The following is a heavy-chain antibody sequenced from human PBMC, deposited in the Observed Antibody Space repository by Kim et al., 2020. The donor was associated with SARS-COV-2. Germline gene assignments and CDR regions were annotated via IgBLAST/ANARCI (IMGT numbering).Heavy chain of an antibody. CDR2: IKSKTDGGTT. Sequence: GGSLRLSCAASGFTFSNAWMSWVRQAPGKGLEWVGRIKSKTDGGTTDYAAPVKGRFTISRDDSKNTLYLQMNSLKTEDTAVYYCTTSVVAASLDYYYYYMDVWGKGTTVTVSS. CDR1: GFTFSNAW. J-gene: IGHJ6*03. CDR3: TTSVVAASLDYYYYYMDV. V-gene: IGHV3-15*01. D-gene: IGHD2-15*01.